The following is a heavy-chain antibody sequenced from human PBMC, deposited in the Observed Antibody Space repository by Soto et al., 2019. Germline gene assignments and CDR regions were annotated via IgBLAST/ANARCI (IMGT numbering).Heavy chain of an antibody. CDR3: AKDPPSEKLQPDYGMDV. V-gene: IGHV3-23*01. CDR2: ISASGRST. J-gene: IGHJ6*02. D-gene: IGHD2-15*01. CDR1: GLTFSTSA. Sequence: LRLSCAASGLTFSTSAMSWVRQAPGKGLEWVSLISASGRSTDYADSVKGRLTISRDNSKSTVYLQMNSLRADDTAVYYCAKDPPSEKLQPDYGMDVWGQGTTVTVSS.